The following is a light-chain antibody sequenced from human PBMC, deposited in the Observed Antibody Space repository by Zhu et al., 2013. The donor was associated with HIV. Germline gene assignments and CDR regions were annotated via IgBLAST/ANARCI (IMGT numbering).Light chain of an antibody. CDR1: QSISSW. V-gene: IGKV1-5*01. CDR2: DAS. J-gene: IGKJ1*01. Sequence: DIQMTQSPSTLSASVGDRVTITCRASQSISSWLAWYQQKPGKAPKVLIYDASRLESGVPSRFSGSGSGTEFTLTISSLQPDDFAIYYCQQYNSYPTFGQGTKVEIK. CDR3: QQYNSYPT.